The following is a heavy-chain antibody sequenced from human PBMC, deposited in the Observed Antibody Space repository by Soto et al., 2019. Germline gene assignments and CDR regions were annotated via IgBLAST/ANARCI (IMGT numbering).Heavy chain of an antibody. Sequence: ASVKVSCKASGYTFTAYPMHWVRQAPGQRLEWMGWINVANGDTGYSQKFQGGVTVTRDTSASTVYMELSSLTSEDTAVYYCARKDYYGAGIYYFAHWGQGTLVTVSS. CDR2: INVANGDT. CDR3: ARKDYYGAGIYYFAH. D-gene: IGHD3-10*01. CDR1: GYTFTAYP. J-gene: IGHJ4*02. V-gene: IGHV1-3*01.